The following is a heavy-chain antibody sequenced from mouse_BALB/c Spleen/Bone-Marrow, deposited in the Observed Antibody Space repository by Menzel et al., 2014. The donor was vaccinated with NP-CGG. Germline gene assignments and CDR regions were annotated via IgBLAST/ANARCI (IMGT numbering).Heavy chain of an antibody. CDR1: GYTFTSYW. V-gene: IGHV1-87*01. Sequence: VKLQESGAELARPGASVKLSCKASGYTFTSYWMQWVKQRPGQGLEWIGAIYPGDGDTRYTQKFRGKATLTADKSFNTAYMQLSSLTSEDSAVYFCASAYGNYGAMDYWGQGTSVTVSS. CDR2: IYPGDGDT. CDR3: ASAYGNYGAMDY. D-gene: IGHD2-1*01. J-gene: IGHJ4*01.